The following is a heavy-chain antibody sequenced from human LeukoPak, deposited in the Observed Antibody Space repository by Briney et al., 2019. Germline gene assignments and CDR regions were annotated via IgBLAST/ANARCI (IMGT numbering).Heavy chain of an antibody. J-gene: IGHJ4*02. CDR1: GGSISSNNW. CDR2: IYHDGST. CDR3: ARDRGGYTYSHDY. D-gene: IGHD5-18*01. V-gene: IGHV4-4*02. Sequence: SETLSLTCAVSGGSISSNNWWIWVRQSPEKGLEWIGKIYHDGSTNYNSSLKSRVTISMDKSKNQLSLKLNFVTAADTAVYYCARDRGGYTYSHDYWGQGTLVTVSS.